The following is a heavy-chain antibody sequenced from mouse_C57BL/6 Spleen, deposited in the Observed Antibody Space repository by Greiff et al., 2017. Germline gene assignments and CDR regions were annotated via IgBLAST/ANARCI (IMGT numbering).Heavy chain of an antibody. CDR2: ISSGGSYT. D-gene: IGHD2-4*01. Sequence: EVKVVESGGDLVKPGGSLKLSCAASGFTFSSYGMSWVRQTPDKRLEWVATISSGGSYTYYPDSVKGRFTISRDNAKNTLYLQMSSLKSEDTAMYYCARHEGHHDYGDAMDYWGQGTSVTVSS. CDR1: GFTFSSYG. CDR3: ARHEGHHDYGDAMDY. J-gene: IGHJ4*01. V-gene: IGHV5-6*01.